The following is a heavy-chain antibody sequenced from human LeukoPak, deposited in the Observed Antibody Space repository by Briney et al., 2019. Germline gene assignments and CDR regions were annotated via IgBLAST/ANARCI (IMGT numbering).Heavy chain of an antibody. Sequence: PGGSLRLSCAASGFTFSSYAMHWVRQAPGKGLEGGAVISYDGSNKYYADSVKGRFTISRDNSKNTLYLQMNRLRAEDTAVYYCARDLLGSRTYYYYYGMDVWGQGTTVTVSS. CDR3: ARDLLGSRTYYYYYGMDV. CDR2: ISYDGSNK. V-gene: IGHV3-30*04. D-gene: IGHD3-10*01. CDR1: GFTFSSYA. J-gene: IGHJ6*02.